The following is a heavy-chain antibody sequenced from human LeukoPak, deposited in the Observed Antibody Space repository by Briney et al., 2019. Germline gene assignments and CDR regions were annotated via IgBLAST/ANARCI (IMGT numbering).Heavy chain of an antibody. CDR2: ISGSSGNT. D-gene: IGHD3-22*01. J-gene: IGHJ4*02. Sequence: GGSLRLSCAASGFTFSSYAMSWVRQAPGKGLECVSAISGSSGNTYYADSVKGRFTISRDNSKNTLYLQMNNLRTEDTALYYCAKDFDSYYDSTGYGASFSYWGQGTLVTVSS. CDR1: GFTFSSYA. V-gene: IGHV3-23*01. CDR3: AKDFDSYYDSTGYGASFSY.